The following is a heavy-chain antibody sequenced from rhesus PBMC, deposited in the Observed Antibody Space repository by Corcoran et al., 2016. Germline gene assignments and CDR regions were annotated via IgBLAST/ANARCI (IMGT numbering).Heavy chain of an antibody. Sequence: QVQLQESVQGLVKPSATLSLTCAVSCYYISSGYGWIWLRHPPGKGLECIGYIGGRSGRTKYKPSRKIGVTISKDTSMNQLSLKLSSLTASDTAVYYCARSHSSGWYYCYWGQGVRVTVSS. CDR1: CYYISSGYG. CDR2: IGGRSGRT. CDR3: ARSHSSGWYYCY. D-gene: IGHD6-31*01. V-gene: IGHV4-127*01. J-gene: IGHJ4*01.